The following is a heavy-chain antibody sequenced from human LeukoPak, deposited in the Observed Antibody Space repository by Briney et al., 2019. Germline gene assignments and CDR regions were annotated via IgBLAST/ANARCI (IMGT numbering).Heavy chain of an antibody. CDR3: ARLSRKVLEWSPTKGKETYYFDS. J-gene: IGHJ4*02. CDR1: GGSISSSSYY. V-gene: IGHV4-39*07. Sequence: SETLSLTCTVSGGSISSSSYYWGWIRQPPGKGLEWIGSIYYSGSTYYNPSLKSRVTISVDTSKNQFSLKLSSVTAADTAVYYCARLSRKVLEWSPTKGKETYYFDSWGQGTLVTVSS. D-gene: IGHD3-3*01. CDR2: IYYSGST.